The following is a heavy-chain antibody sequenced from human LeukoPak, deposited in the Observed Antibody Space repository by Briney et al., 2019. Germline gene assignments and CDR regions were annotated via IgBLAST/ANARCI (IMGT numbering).Heavy chain of an antibody. V-gene: IGHV1-2*02. CDR1: GYTFTGYY. J-gene: IGHJ4*02. CDR2: INPNSGGT. D-gene: IGHD6-19*01. Sequence: ASVKVSCKASGYTFTGYYMHWVRQAPGQGLEWMGWINPNSGGTNYAQKSQGRVTMTRDTSISTAYMELSRLRSDDTAVYYCASFSSGVPRRFDYWGQGTLVTVSS. CDR3: ASFSSGVPRRFDY.